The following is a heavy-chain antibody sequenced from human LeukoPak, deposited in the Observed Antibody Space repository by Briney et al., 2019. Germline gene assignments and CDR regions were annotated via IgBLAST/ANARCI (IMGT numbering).Heavy chain of an antibody. D-gene: IGHD3-3*01. J-gene: IGHJ3*02. CDR1: GFTFSSCG. V-gene: IGHV3-30*02. CDR3: AKDRFWSGYDAFDI. Sequence: GGSLRLSCAASGFTFSSCGMHWVRQAPGKGLEWVAFIRYDGSNKYYADSVKGRFTISRDNSKNTLYLQMNSLRAEDTAVYYCAKDRFWSGYDAFDIWGQGTMVTVSS. CDR2: IRYDGSNK.